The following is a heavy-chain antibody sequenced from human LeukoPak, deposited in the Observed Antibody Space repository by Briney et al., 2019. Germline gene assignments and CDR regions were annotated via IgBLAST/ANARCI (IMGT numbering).Heavy chain of an antibody. V-gene: IGHV3-11*04. CDR1: GFTFSDYY. CDR3: ARRLGLGFGEYSNNWFDP. J-gene: IGHJ5*02. CDR2: ISSSGSTI. D-gene: IGHD3-10*01. Sequence: GGSLRLSCAASGFTFSDYYMSWIRQAPGKGLEWVSYISSSGSTIYYADSVKGRFTISRDNAKNSLYLQMNSLRAEDTAVYYCARRLGLGFGEYSNNWFDPWGQGTLVTVSS.